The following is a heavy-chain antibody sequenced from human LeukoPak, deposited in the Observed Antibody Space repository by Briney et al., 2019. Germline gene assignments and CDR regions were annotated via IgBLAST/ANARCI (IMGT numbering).Heavy chain of an antibody. D-gene: IGHD3-9*01. Sequence: ASVRVSCKASGYTFSSYYMHWVRQAPGQGLEWMGIINPSGGSTSYAQKFQGRVTMTRDTSTSTVYMELSSLRSEDTAVYYCARGSYDILTGYYLHDAFDIWGQGTMVTVSS. CDR1: GYTFSSYY. J-gene: IGHJ3*02. CDR3: ARGSYDILTGYYLHDAFDI. CDR2: INPSGGST. V-gene: IGHV1-46*01.